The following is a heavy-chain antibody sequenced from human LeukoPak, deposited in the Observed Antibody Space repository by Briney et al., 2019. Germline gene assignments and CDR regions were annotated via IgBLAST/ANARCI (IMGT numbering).Heavy chain of an antibody. CDR2: IWYDGSNK. J-gene: IGHJ4*02. CDR3: VRTEVKYSYGWSLGDY. CDR1: GFTFSSYG. V-gene: IGHV3-33*01. D-gene: IGHD5-18*01. Sequence: GGSLRLSCAASGFTFSSYGMHWVRQAPGKGLEWVAVIWYDGSNKYYADSVKGRFTISRDNSKNTLYLQMNSLRAEDTAVYYCVRTEVKYSYGWSLGDYRGQGTLVTVSS.